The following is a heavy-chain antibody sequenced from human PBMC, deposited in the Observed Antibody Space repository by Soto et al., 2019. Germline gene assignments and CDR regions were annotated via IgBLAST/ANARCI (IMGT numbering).Heavy chain of an antibody. D-gene: IGHD6-13*01. CDR1: GGSISSGDYY. CDR3: ASRHSSPYFDY. J-gene: IGHJ4*02. V-gene: IGHV4-30-4*01. Sequence: QVQLQESGPGLVKPSQTLSLTCTVSGGSISSGDYYWSWIRQPPGKGLEWIGSIYYSGSTYYNPSLKCRVTISVDTSKNQFSLKLNSVTAVDTAVYYCASRHSSPYFDYWGQGTLVTVSS. CDR2: IYYSGST.